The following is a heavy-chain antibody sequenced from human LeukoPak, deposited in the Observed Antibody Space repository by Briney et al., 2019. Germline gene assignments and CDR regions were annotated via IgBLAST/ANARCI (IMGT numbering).Heavy chain of an antibody. V-gene: IGHV1-8*01. Sequence: ASVKVSCKASGYTFTSYDINWVRQATGQGLEWMGWMNPNSGNTGYAQKFQGRVTMTRNTSISTAYMELSSLRSEDTAVYYCARVRSTSCYCDYWGQGTPVTVSS. J-gene: IGHJ4*02. CDR1: GYTFTSYD. CDR3: ARVRSTSCYCDY. D-gene: IGHD2-2*01. CDR2: MNPNSGNT.